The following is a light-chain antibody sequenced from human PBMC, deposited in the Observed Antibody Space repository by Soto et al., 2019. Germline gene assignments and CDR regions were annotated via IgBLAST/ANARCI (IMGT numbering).Light chain of an antibody. CDR1: SSDIGNYNY. J-gene: IGLJ1*01. Sequence: QSALTQPASVSGSPGQSITISCTGTSSDIGNYNYVSWYQQHPDKAPKLLVYEVSNRPSGVSDRFSGSKSGNTASLIISGLQADDEADYYCSSYTSSGTPPYIFGAGTKLTVL. CDR3: SSYTSSGTPPYI. CDR2: EVS. V-gene: IGLV2-14*01.